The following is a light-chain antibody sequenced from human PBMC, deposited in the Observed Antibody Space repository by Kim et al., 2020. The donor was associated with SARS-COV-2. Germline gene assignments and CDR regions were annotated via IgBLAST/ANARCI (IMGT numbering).Light chain of an antibody. J-gene: IGLJ1*01. Sequence: PGQSITISCTGTSSDVGGYNLVSWYQQHPGKGPKVMIFEVNKRPSGVSDRFSGSKSGNTASLTISGVQAEDEADYYCCSYAGSVYIFGTGTRVTVL. CDR2: EVN. CDR3: CSYAGSVYI. CDR1: SSDVGGYNL. V-gene: IGLV2-23*02.